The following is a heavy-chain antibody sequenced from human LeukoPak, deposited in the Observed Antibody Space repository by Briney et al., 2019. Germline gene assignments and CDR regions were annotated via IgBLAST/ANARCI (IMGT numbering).Heavy chain of an antibody. CDR2: INPNSGGT. Sequence: GASVKVSCKASGYTFTGYYMHWVRQAPGQGLEWMGWINPNSGGTNYAQKFQGRVTMTRDTSISTAYMELSSLRSDDTAMYYCARAAGDYGDYDYFYYMDVWGKGTTVTISS. CDR1: GYTFTGYY. V-gene: IGHV1-2*02. J-gene: IGHJ6*03. D-gene: IGHD4-17*01. CDR3: ARAAGDYGDYDYFYYMDV.